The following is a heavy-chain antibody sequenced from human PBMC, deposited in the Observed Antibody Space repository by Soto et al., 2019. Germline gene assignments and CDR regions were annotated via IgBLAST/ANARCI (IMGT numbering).Heavy chain of an antibody. D-gene: IGHD2-15*01. V-gene: IGHV5-51*01. Sequence: PGESLKISCKGSGYSFTSYWIGWVRQMPGKGLGWMGIIYPGDSDTRYSPSFQGQVTISADKSISTAYLQWSSLKASDTAMYYCARMSCSGGSCYRGYFDYWGQGTLVTVSS. CDR3: ARMSCSGGSCYRGYFDY. J-gene: IGHJ4*02. CDR1: GYSFTSYW. CDR2: IYPGDSDT.